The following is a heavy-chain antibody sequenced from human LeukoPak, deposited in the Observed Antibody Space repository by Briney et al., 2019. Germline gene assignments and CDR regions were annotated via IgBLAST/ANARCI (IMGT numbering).Heavy chain of an antibody. Sequence: PGGSLRLSCAAPGFTFSSYGMHWVRQAPGKGLEWVAFIRYDGSNKYYADSVKGRFTISRDNPKNTLYLQMNSLRAEDTAVYYCAKDELLWFGESYFDYWGQGTLVTVSS. V-gene: IGHV3-30*02. CDR1: GFTFSSYG. CDR2: IRYDGSNK. CDR3: AKDELLWFGESYFDY. D-gene: IGHD3-10*01. J-gene: IGHJ4*02.